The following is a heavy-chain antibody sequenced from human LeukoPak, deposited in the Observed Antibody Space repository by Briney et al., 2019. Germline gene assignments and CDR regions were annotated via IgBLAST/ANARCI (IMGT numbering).Heavy chain of an antibody. Sequence: PSETLSLTCAVYGGSFSGYYWSWIRQPPGKGLEWLGEINHSGSTNYNPSLKSRVTISVDTSKNQFSLKLSSVTAADTAVYYCARGRSGWKPNWFDPWGQGTLVTVSS. D-gene: IGHD6-19*01. CDR3: ARGRSGWKPNWFDP. V-gene: IGHV4-34*01. J-gene: IGHJ5*02. CDR1: GGSFSGYY. CDR2: INHSGST.